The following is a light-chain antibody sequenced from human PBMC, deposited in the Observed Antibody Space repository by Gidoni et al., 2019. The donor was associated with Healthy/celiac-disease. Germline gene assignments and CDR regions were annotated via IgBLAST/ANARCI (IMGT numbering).Light chain of an antibody. V-gene: IGKV3-20*01. Sequence: EIVLTQSPGTLSLSPGERATLSCRASQSVSSSYLAWYQKKPGQAPRLLIYGASSRATGSPDRFSSSGSGTDFTLTISRLEPEDFAVYYCQQYGSSPPNTFGGGTKVEIK. CDR3: QQYGSSPPNT. J-gene: IGKJ4*01. CDR2: GAS. CDR1: QSVSSSY.